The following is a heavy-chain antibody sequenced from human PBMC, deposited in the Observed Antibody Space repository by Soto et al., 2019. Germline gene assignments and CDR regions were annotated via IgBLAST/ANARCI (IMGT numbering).Heavy chain of an antibody. CDR2: INAGNGNT. V-gene: IGHV1-3*01. J-gene: IGHJ4*02. CDR3: ARDLVVAYYYDSSGYYWPGY. Sequence: ASVKVSCKASGYTFTSYAMHWVRQAPGQRLEWMGWINAGNGNTKYSQKFQGRVTITRDTSASTAYMELSSLRSEDTAVYYCARDLVVAYYYDSSGYYWPGYWGQGTLVTVS. CDR1: GYTFTSYA. D-gene: IGHD3-22*01.